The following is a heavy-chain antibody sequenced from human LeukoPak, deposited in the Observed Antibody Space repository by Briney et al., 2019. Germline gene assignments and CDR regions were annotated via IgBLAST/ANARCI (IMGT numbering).Heavy chain of an antibody. CDR2: ISGSGGST. V-gene: IGHV3-23*01. D-gene: IGHD6-19*01. CDR1: GFTFSSYA. J-gene: IGHJ4*02. CDR3: ATDRDSSGWYFDY. Sequence: GGSLRLSCAASGFTFSSYAMSWVRQAPGRGLEWVSAISGSGGSTYYADSVKGRFTISRDNSKNTLYLQMNSLRAEDTAVYYCATDRDSSGWYFDYWGQGTLVTVSS.